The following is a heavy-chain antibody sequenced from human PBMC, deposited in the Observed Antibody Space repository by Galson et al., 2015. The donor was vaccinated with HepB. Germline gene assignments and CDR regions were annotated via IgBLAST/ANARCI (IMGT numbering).Heavy chain of an antibody. CDR2: ISVYNGKT. CDR1: GYSFSNYG. CDR3: ARARYSTSPPDY. D-gene: IGHD6-6*01. Sequence: SVKVSCKASGYSFSNYGISWVRQAPGQGLEWMGWISVYNGKTDSAQKIQDRVTLTTDTFTSTAYMELRSLRSDDTAVYYCARARYSTSPPDYWGQGTLVTVSS. J-gene: IGHJ4*02. V-gene: IGHV1-18*01.